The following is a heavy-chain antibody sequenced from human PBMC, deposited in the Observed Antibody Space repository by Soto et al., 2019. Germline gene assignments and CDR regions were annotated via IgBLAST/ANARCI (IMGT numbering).Heavy chain of an antibody. CDR1: GYTLTELS. CDR3: ATRDGYPFSRDQGDY. D-gene: IGHD3-3*02. CDR2: FDPEDGET. V-gene: IGHV1-24*01. J-gene: IGHJ4*02. Sequence: ASVKVSCKVSGYTLTELSMHWVRQAPGKGLEWMGGFDPEDGETIYAQKFQGRVTMTEDTSTDTAYMELSSLRSEDTAVYYCATRDGYPFSRDQGDYWGQGTLVTVSS.